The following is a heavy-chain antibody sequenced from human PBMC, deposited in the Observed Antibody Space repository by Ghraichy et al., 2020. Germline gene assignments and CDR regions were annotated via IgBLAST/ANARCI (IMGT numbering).Heavy chain of an antibody. CDR2: IYNSGST. J-gene: IGHJ4*02. Sequence: SQTLSLTCTVSGASINSDNYYWTWIRQNPGRGLEWIAYIYNSGSTYYNPSLRSRVTISVDTSKNQFSLKVDSVTAADTAVYYCARGIPTAMPFFDYWGQGTLVAVSS. V-gene: IGHV4-31*03. CDR1: GASINSDNYY. D-gene: IGHD5-18*01. CDR3: ARGIPTAMPFFDY.